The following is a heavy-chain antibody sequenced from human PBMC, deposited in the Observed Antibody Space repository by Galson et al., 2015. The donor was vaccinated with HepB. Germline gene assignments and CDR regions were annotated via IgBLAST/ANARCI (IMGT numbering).Heavy chain of an antibody. V-gene: IGHV3-23*01. CDR1: GFNFKSYA. Sequence: SLRLSCAASGFNFKSYAMTWVRQAPGKGLEWVSGLSTGGTTTLYADSVKGRFTISRDNSKNTVYLQINCLRVEDTATYYCAKGALAAAAVYYYTDVWGKGTTVTVSS. CDR2: LSTGGTTT. J-gene: IGHJ6*03. CDR3: AKGALAAAAVYYYTDV. D-gene: IGHD2-15*01.